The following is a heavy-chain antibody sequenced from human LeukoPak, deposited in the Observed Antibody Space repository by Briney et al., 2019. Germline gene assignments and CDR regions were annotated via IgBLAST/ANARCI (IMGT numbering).Heavy chain of an antibody. CDR3: ARAPLYSSSHDAFDI. D-gene: IGHD6-13*01. V-gene: IGHV4-61*02. J-gene: IGHJ3*02. Sequence: PSETLSLTCTVSGDSISSGSYYWNWIRQPAGKGLEWIGRIYISGSTNYNPSLKSRVTISVDTSKNQFSLKLSSVTAADTAVYYCARAPLYSSSHDAFDIWGQGTMVTVSS. CDR1: GDSISSGSYY. CDR2: IYISGST.